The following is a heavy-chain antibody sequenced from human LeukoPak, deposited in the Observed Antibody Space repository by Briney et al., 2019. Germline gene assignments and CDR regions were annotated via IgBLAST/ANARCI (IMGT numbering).Heavy chain of an antibody. J-gene: IGHJ4*02. Sequence: SVPVPCKASGHIFTDYHMHWVRQAPGQGLEWMGWINPKSGGTNFAQSLHGRFIITRNTSISTVYMELNRLRSDDTAVYYCARVASPCGATERCDYWVQGTLVTVSS. CDR2: INPKSGGT. CDR1: GHIFTDYH. CDR3: ARVASPCGATERCDY. D-gene: IGHD2-21*01. V-gene: IGHV1-2*02.